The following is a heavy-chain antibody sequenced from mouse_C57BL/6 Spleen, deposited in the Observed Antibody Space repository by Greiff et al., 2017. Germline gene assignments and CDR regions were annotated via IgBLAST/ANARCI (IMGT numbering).Heavy chain of an antibody. J-gene: IGHJ3*01. Sequence: VQLQQPGTELVKPGASVKLSCKASGYTFTSYWMHWVKQRPGQGLEWIGNINPSNGGTNYNEKFKSKATRTVDKSSSTAYMQLSSLTSEDSAVYYCARPATGWTWFAYWGQGTLVTVSA. D-gene: IGHD4-1*02. CDR3: ARPATGWTWFAY. CDR2: INPSNGGT. V-gene: IGHV1-53*01. CDR1: GYTFTSYW.